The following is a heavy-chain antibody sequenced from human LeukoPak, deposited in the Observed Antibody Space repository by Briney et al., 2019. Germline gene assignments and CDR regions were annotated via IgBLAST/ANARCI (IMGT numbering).Heavy chain of an antibody. D-gene: IGHD4-23*01. V-gene: IGHV1-8*03. CDR2: MNPNSANT. J-gene: IGHJ4*02. Sequence: ASVKVSCKASGYTFTRYDLNWVRQATGQGLEWMGWMNPNSANTGYEQKFQGRVTITRNTSISTAYMELSSLRSEDTAVYYCARRWSYYFDYGGQGTLVTVSS. CDR3: ARRWSYYFDY. CDR1: GYTFTRYD.